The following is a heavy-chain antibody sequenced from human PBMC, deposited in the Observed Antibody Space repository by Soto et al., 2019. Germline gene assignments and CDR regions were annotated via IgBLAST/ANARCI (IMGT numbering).Heavy chain of an antibody. J-gene: IGHJ6*02. CDR2: MNPNSGNT. CDR1: GYTFTSYD. D-gene: IGHD3-22*01. CDR3: ARYYYDSSGYYYYYGMDV. Sequence: ASVKVSCKASGYTFTSYDINWVRQATGQGLEWMGWMNPNSGNTGYAQKFQGRVTMTRNTSISTAYMELSSLRSEDTAVYYCARYYYDSSGYYYYYGMDVWGQGTTVTVSS. V-gene: IGHV1-8*01.